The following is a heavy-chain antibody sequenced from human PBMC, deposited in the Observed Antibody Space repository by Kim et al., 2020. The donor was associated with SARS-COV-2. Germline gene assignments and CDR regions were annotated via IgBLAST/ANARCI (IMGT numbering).Heavy chain of an antibody. V-gene: IGHV1-18*01. Sequence: ASVKVSCKASGYIFKNYGINWVRQAPGQGLEWMGWISPYNGKMNNTEKLQGRLTMTTDTSTNTAYMELRSLVSDDTAVYYCAKDKRVTPGIPAAWGQGTRVTDSA. J-gene: IGHJ5*02. CDR3: AKDKRVTPGIPAA. D-gene: IGHD2-2*02. CDR1: GYIFKNYG. CDR2: ISPYNGKM.